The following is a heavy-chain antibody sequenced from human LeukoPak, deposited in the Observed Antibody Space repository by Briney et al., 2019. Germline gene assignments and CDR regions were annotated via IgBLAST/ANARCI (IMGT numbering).Heavy chain of an antibody. CDR2: INHSGST. V-gene: IGHV4-34*01. J-gene: IGHJ5*02. CDR1: GGSFSGYY. CDR3: ARGRGWYAH. Sequence: SETLSLTCAVYGGSFSGYYWSWIRQPPGKGLEWIGEINHSGSTNYNPSLKSRVTISVDTSKNQFSLKLSSVTAADTAVYYCARGRGWYAHWGQGTLVTVSS.